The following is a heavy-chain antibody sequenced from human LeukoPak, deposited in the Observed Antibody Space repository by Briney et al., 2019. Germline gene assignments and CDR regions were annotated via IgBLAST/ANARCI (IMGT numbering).Heavy chain of an antibody. CDR2: INHSGST. V-gene: IGHV4-34*01. J-gene: IGHJ5*02. CDR1: GGSFSGYY. CDR3: ARGRGWYAH. Sequence: SETLSLTCAVYGGSFSGYYWSWIRQPPGKGLEWIGEINHSGSTNYNPSLKSRVTISVDTSKNQFSLKLSSVTAADTAVYYCARGRGWYAHWGQGTLVTVSS.